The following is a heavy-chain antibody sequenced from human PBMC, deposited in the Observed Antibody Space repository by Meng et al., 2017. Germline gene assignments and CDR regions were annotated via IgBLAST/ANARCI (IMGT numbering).Heavy chain of an antibody. CDR2: ISSSGSTI. CDR3: ARVLDRSGGADY. Sequence: QVQLVVVGGGLVKPGGTLSFSFAASGFTCSYYYMGWIRQAPGKGLEWVSDISSSGSTIYYAASVKGRFTISRDNAENSLYLQMNSLRAEDTAVYYCARVLDRSGGADYWGQGTLVTVSS. CDR1: GFTCSYYY. V-gene: IGHV3-11*01. J-gene: IGHJ4*02. D-gene: IGHD3-16*01.